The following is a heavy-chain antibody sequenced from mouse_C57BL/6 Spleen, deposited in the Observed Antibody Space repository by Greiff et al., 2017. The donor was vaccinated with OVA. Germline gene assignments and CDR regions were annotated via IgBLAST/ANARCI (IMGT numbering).Heavy chain of an antibody. CDR2: INPNNGGT. V-gene: IGHV1-26*01. CDR1: GYTFTDYY. Sequence: VQLQQSGPELVKPGASVKISCKASGYTFTDYYMNWVKQSHGKSLEWIGDINPNNGGTSYNQKFKGKATLNVDKTSSTAYMELRSLTSEDSAVYYCARYLDSLMGYWGQGTSVTVSS. CDR3: ARYLDSLMGY. J-gene: IGHJ4*01.